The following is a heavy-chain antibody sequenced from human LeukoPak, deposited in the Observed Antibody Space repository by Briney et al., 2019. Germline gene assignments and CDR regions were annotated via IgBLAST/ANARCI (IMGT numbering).Heavy chain of an antibody. CDR2: IYHSGST. CDR1: GDSISSSNW. J-gene: IGHJ4*02. D-gene: IGHD6-13*01. V-gene: IGHV4-4*02. CDR3: ARGLSSSTYYFDY. Sequence: SGTLSLTCDVSGDSISSSNWWNWVRQPPGKGLEWIGGIYHSGSTNYNPSLKSRVTMSVVKSKNQFSLKLSSVTAADTAVYYCARGLSSSTYYFDYWGQGTLVTVSS.